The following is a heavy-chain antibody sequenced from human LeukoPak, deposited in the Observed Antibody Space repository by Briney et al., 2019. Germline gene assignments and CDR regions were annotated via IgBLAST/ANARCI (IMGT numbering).Heavy chain of an antibody. CDR3: AREMWTASDTGNPFDY. CDR1: GGSFSGYY. Sequence: SETLSLTCAVYGGSFSGYYWNWIRQPPGKGLEWIGEINHSGSTNYNPSLKSRVTISVDTSKNQFSLKLISVTAADTAVYYCAREMWTASDTGNPFDYWGQGALVTVSS. J-gene: IGHJ4*02. D-gene: IGHD1-14*01. V-gene: IGHV4-34*01. CDR2: INHSGST.